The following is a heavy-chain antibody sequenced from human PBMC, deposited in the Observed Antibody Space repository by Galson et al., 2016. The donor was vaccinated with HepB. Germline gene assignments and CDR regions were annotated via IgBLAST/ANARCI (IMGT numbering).Heavy chain of an antibody. CDR3: TRSGGLSTSYYYHYGMDV. Sequence: SVKVSCKASGYTFTTYYMHWVRQAPGQGLEWMGIINPSGGSTTYAQKFQGRVTMTRDTSTSTVYMELSSLRSEDTALYYCTRSGGLSTSYYYHYGMDVWGQGTTVTVSS. V-gene: IGHV1-46*01. J-gene: IGHJ6*02. D-gene: IGHD3-16*02. CDR2: INPSGGST. CDR1: GYTFTTYY.